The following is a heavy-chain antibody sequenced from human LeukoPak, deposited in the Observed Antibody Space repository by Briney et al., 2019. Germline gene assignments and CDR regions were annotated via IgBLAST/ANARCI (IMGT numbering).Heavy chain of an antibody. V-gene: IGHV4-59*08. Sequence: SETLSLTCTVSGGTISSYYWSWIRQPPGKGLEWIGYIYYSGSTNYNPSLKSRVTISVDTSKNQFSLKLSSVTAADTAVYYCARFKYYDILTGYYGFDYWGQGTLVTVSS. D-gene: IGHD3-9*01. CDR2: IYYSGST. CDR3: ARFKYYDILTGYYGFDY. J-gene: IGHJ4*02. CDR1: GGTISSYY.